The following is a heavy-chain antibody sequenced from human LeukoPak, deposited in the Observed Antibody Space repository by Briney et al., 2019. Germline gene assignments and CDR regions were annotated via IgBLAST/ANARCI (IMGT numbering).Heavy chain of an antibody. V-gene: IGHV3-7*01. CDR2: IKQDGNEK. CDR3: ARRCRADFWSASGYYMDV. D-gene: IGHD3-3*01. J-gene: IGHJ6*03. Sequence: GGSLRLSCAASGFTFSSYWMTWVRQAPGKGLEWVANIKQDGNEKYYVDSVKGRFTISRDNAKNSLYLQMNSLRAEDTAVYYCARRCRADFWSASGYYMDVWGKGTTVTVSS. CDR1: GFTFSSYW.